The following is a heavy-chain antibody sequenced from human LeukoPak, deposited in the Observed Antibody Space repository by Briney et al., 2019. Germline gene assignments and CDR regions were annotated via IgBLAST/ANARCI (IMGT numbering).Heavy chain of an antibody. CDR2: IKPGGSTQ. Sequence: PGGSLRLSCAASGFTFSNYWMTWVRQAPGKGLEWVANIKPGGSTQYYADSVKGRFTISRDNPKNTLYLQMNSLRAEDTAVYYCAKVGWFGEPSTGGFDYWGQGTLVTVSS. J-gene: IGHJ4*02. CDR3: AKVGWFGEPSTGGFDY. D-gene: IGHD3-10*01. CDR1: GFTFSNYW. V-gene: IGHV3-7*01.